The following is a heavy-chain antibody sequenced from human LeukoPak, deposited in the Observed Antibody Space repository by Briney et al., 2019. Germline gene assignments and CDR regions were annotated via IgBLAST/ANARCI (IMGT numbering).Heavy chain of an antibody. CDR2: IYYSGST. J-gene: IGHJ4*02. V-gene: IGHV4-59*01. CDR1: GGSISSYY. Sequence: SETLSLTCTVSGGSISSYYWSWIRQPPGKGLEWIGYIYYSGSTNYNPSLKSRVTISVDTSKNQFSLKLSSVTAADTAVYYCARGDMVRGVIIRYFDYWGQGTLVTVSS. D-gene: IGHD3-10*01. CDR3: ARGDMVRGVIIRYFDY.